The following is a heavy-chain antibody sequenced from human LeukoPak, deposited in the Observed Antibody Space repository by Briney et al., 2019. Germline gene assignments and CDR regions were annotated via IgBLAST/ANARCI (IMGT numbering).Heavy chain of an antibody. CDR2: INPNSGGT. V-gene: IGHV1-2*02. D-gene: IGHD2-8*02. Sequence: GASVKVSCKASGYTFTGYYMHWVRQAPGQGLEWMGWINPNSGGTNYAQKFQGRVTMTRDTSISTAYMELSRLRSDDTAVYYCGRGRWSATGSPQFDHWGQATLVTVSS. CDR1: GYTFTGYY. CDR3: GRGRWSATGSPQFDH. J-gene: IGHJ5*02.